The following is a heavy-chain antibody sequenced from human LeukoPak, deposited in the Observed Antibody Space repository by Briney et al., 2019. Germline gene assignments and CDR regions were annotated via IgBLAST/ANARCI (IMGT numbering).Heavy chain of an antibody. J-gene: IGHJ4*02. D-gene: IGHD5-18*01. CDR2: IRYDGSNK. CDR1: GFTFSSYG. CDR3: AKSRGYSYGYPFDY. Sequence: PGGSLRLSCAASGFTFSSYGMHWVRQAPGKGLEWVAFIRYDGSNKYYAASVKGRLTISRDNSKNTLYLQMNSLRAEDTAVYYCAKSRGYSYGYPFDYWGQGTLVTVSS. V-gene: IGHV3-30*02.